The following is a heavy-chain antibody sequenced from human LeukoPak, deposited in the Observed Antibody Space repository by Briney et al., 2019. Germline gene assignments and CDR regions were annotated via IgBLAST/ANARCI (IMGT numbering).Heavy chain of an antibody. CDR3: ARIDSRGDLSFDY. V-gene: IGHV3-48*01. Sequence: GSLRLSCAASGFTFGFYNMNWVRPAPGEGLEWLSYISGSGHTVHYADSVKGRFTVSRDNAKKSLYLQMNSLRAEDTAVYYCARIDSRGDLSFDYWGQGTLVTVSS. J-gene: IGHJ4*02. D-gene: IGHD3-22*01. CDR2: ISGSGHTV. CDR1: GFTFGFYN.